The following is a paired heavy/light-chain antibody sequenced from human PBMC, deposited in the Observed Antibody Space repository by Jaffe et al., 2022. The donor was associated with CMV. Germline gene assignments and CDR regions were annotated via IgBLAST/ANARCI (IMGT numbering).Light chain of an antibody. CDR3: NSRDSTSNI. Sequence: SSELTQDPAVSVALGQTVRITCQGDSLRTYYASWYQQKPGQVPLLVMFGNNNRPSGIPDRFSGSSSGDTASLTITGAQAEDEADYYCNSRDSTSNIFGGGTKLTVL. CDR2: GNN. J-gene: IGLJ2*01. V-gene: IGLV3-19*01. CDR1: SLRTYY.
Heavy chain of an antibody. CDR3: ARGRGWLELRLDY. D-gene: IGHD1-7*01. CDR2: VNHSGST. J-gene: IGHJ4*02. CDR1: GESFRNYY. V-gene: IGHV4-34*01. Sequence: QVQLQQWGAGLLKPSETLSLTCAVYGESFRNYYWTWIRQPPGKGLEWIGDVNHSGSTNYNPSLKSRVTISADTSENQFSLKLTSVTAADTAVYYCARGRGWLELRLDYWGQGTPVTVSS.